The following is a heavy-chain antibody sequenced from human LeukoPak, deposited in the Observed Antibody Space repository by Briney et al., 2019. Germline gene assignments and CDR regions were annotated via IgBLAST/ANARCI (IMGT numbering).Heavy chain of an antibody. J-gene: IGHJ4*02. CDR3: ARPEGPVETD. CDR2: IKQDGSEK. D-gene: IGHD2-21*02. V-gene: IGHV3-7*03. Sequence: GGSLRLSCAASGFTFSSYAMSWVRQAPGKGLEWVANIKQDGSEKYYADSVKGRFTISRDNAKDSLYLQMNSLRAEDTAVYYCARPEGPVETDWGQGTLVTVSS. CDR1: GFTFSSYA.